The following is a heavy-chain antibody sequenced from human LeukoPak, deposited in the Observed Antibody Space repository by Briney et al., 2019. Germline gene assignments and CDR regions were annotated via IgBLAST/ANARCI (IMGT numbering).Heavy chain of an antibody. Sequence: NASETLSLICTVSGGSISTYHWSWIRQPPGKGLEWIGYIHYSGSTNYNPSLKSRVTISVDTSKNQFSLKLRSVTAADTAVYYCARHYHSSGYWYYFDYWGQGTLVTVSS. J-gene: IGHJ4*02. CDR3: ARHYHSSGYWYYFDY. CDR2: IHYSGST. D-gene: IGHD3-22*01. CDR1: GGSISTYH. V-gene: IGHV4-59*08.